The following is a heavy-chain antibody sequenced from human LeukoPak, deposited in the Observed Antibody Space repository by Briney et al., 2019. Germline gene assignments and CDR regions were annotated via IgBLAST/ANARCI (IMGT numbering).Heavy chain of an antibody. D-gene: IGHD1-26*01. CDR1: GYTFTSYA. CDR2: INAGNGNT. V-gene: IGHV1-3*01. CDR3: ARVVGATANFDY. Sequence: ASVKVSCKASGYTFTSYAMHWVRQAPGQRLEWMGWINAGNGNTKYSQKFQGRVTITRDTSASTAYMELSSLRSEDTAVYYCARVVGATANFDYWGQGTLVTVSS. J-gene: IGHJ4*02.